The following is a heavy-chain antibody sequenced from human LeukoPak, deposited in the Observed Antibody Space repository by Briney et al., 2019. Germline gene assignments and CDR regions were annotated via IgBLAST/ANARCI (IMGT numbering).Heavy chain of an antibody. J-gene: IGHJ5*02. V-gene: IGHV1-69*13. Sequence: SVKVSCKASGGTFSSYAISWVRQAPGQGLEWMGGIIPIFGTANYAQKFQGRVTITADESTSTAYMELSSLRSEDTAVYYCARDKGGRYRSGWYAETNWFDPWGQGTLVTVSS. CDR2: IIPIFGTA. D-gene: IGHD6-19*01. CDR1: GGTFSSYA. CDR3: ARDKGGRYRSGWYAETNWFDP.